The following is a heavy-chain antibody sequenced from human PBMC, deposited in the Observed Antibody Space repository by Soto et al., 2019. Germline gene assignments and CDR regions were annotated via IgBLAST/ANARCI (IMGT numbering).Heavy chain of an antibody. D-gene: IGHD2-21*01. CDR1: GYTFVDYA. CDR3: TREAIVAENWFDS. Sequence: QVQLVQSGAEVKRPGASVKISCRASGYTFVDYALHWVRQAPGQGLEWVGWMNPNTGNIKYSHNFEDRVSITRDRATSTAYMELRGLRSEDTAVYFCTREAIVAENWFDSWGQGTLVTVSS. V-gene: IGHV1-3*01. J-gene: IGHJ5*01. CDR2: MNPNTGNI.